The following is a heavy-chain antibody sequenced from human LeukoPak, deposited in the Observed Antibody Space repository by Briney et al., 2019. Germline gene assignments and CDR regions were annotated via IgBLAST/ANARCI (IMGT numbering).Heavy chain of an antibody. J-gene: IGHJ5*02. D-gene: IGHD6-13*01. V-gene: IGHV1-46*01. Sequence: GASVKVSCKASGYTFTSYYMHGVGQAPGQGLEGMGIINPSGGSTSYAQKFQGRVTMTRDMSTSTVYMELSSLRSEDTAVYYCARNRGSSSWLPNWFDPWGQGTLVTVSS. CDR1: GYTFTSYY. CDR3: ARNRGSSSWLPNWFDP. CDR2: INPSGGST.